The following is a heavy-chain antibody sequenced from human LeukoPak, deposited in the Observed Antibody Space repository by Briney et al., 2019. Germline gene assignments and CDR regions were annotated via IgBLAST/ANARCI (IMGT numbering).Heavy chain of an antibody. Sequence: GGSLRLSCAASGFTFSSYAMHWVRQAPGKGLEWVAVISYDGSNKYYADSVKGRFTISRDNSKNTLYLQMNSLRAEDTAVYYCARDQMLYSSSLDYWGQGTLVTVSS. D-gene: IGHD6-13*01. CDR1: GFTFSSYA. CDR3: ARDQMLYSSSLDY. CDR2: ISYDGSNK. V-gene: IGHV3-30*04. J-gene: IGHJ4*02.